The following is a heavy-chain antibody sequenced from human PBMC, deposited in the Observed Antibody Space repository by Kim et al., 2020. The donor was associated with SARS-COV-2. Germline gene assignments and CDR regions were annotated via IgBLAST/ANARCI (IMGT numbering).Heavy chain of an antibody. CDR2: FDPEDGET. V-gene: IGHV1-24*01. D-gene: IGHD1-26*01. CDR3: ASYSGSYPGLDYYGMDV. Sequence: ASVKVSCKVSGYTLTELSMHWVRQAPGKGLEWMGGFDPEDGETIYAQKFQGRVTMTEDTSTDTAYMELSSLRSEDTAVYYCASYSGSYPGLDYYGMDVWGQGTTVTVSS. J-gene: IGHJ6*02. CDR1: GYTLTELS.